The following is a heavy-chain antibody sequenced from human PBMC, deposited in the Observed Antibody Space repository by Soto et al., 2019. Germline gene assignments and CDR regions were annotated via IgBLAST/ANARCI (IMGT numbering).Heavy chain of an antibody. J-gene: IGHJ6*02. Sequence: GESLKISCKGSGYSFTSYWISWVRQMPGKGLEWMGRIDPSDSYTNYSPSFQGHVTISADKSISTAYLQWSSLKASDTAMYYCARSHCSSTSCYTGPYYYYGMDVWGQGNTVTVSS. CDR2: IDPSDSYT. CDR3: ARSHCSSTSCYTGPYYYYGMDV. CDR1: GYSFTSYW. V-gene: IGHV5-10-1*01. D-gene: IGHD2-2*02.